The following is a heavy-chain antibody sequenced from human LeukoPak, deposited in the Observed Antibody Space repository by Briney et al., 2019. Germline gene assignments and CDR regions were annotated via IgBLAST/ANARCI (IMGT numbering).Heavy chain of an antibody. CDR3: ARGYGSGSYYAYYYYYMDV. CDR1: GYTFTGYY. V-gene: IGHV1-2*02. CDR2: INPNSGGT. J-gene: IGHJ6*03. D-gene: IGHD3-10*01. Sequence: GASVKVSCKASGYTFTGYYMHWVRQAPGQGLEWMGWINPNSGGTNYAQKFKGRVTMTRDTSISTAYMELSRLRSDDTAVYYCARGYGSGSYYAYYYYYMDVWGKGTTVTVSS.